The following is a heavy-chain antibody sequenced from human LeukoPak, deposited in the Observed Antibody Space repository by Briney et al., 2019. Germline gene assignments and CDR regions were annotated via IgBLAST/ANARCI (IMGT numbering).Heavy chain of an antibody. Sequence: ASVKVPCKASGYTFTSYGISWVRQAPGQGLEWMGWISAYNGNTNYAQKLQGRVTMTTDTSASTAYMELRSLRSDDTAVYYCARTTTSIVGATGWFDPWGQGTLVTVSS. V-gene: IGHV1-18*01. CDR1: GYTFTSYG. CDR3: ARTTTSIVGATGWFDP. CDR2: ISAYNGNT. J-gene: IGHJ5*02. D-gene: IGHD1-26*01.